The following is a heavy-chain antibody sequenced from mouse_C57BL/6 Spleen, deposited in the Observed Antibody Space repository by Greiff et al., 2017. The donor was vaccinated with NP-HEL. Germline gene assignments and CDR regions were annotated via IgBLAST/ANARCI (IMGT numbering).Heavy chain of an antibody. CDR3: ARGDYDEGSWYFGV. CDR2: IYPRSGNT. V-gene: IGHV1-81*01. Sequence: VQLQQPGAELARPGASVKLSCKASGYTFTSYGISWVKQRPGQGLERIGEIYPRSGNTYYNEKFKGKATVTADKSSSTAYMELRSLTAEDSAVDVCARGDYDEGSWYFGVWGTGTSVTVSA. J-gene: IGHJ1*03. D-gene: IGHD2-4*01. CDR1: GYTFTSYG.